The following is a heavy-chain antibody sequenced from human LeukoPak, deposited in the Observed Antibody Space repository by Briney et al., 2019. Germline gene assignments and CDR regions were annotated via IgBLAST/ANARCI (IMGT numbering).Heavy chain of an antibody. CDR2: IYTSGST. D-gene: IGHD3-3*01. CDR1: GGSISSGSYY. Sequence: PSETLSLTCTVSGGSISSGSYYWRWIRQPAGKGLEWIGRIYTSGSTNYNPSLKSRVTISVDTSKNQFSLKLSSVTAADTAVYYCARDLGFWSGYYTDYYMDVWGKGTTVTVSS. J-gene: IGHJ6*03. V-gene: IGHV4-61*02. CDR3: ARDLGFWSGYYTDYYMDV.